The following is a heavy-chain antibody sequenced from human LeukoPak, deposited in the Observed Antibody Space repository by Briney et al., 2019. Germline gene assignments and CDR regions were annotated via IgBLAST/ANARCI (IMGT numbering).Heavy chain of an antibody. CDR3: AKGRSFSWYLFDY. V-gene: IGHV3-23*01. CDR2: ISGGATDT. J-gene: IGHJ4*02. D-gene: IGHD6-13*01. Sequence: GGSLRLSCAASGLTFSSHAMNWVRQAPGRGLEWVSGISGGATDTYYADSVKGRFTISRDNSKNTLYLQMNNLRAEDTAVYYCAKGRSFSWYLFDYWGQGTLVTVSS. CDR1: GLTFSSHA.